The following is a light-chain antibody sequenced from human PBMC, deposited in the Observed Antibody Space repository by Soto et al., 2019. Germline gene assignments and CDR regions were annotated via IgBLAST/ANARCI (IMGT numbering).Light chain of an antibody. CDR3: QSYDRSPSQDVV. Sequence: QSALTQPPSVSGAPGQRVTISCTESSSNNGTDYDVHWYQQLPGTAPKLLIFANTNRPSGVPDRFSGSKSGTSASLAITGLQAEDEAVHYCQSYDRSPSQDVVFGGGTKLTVL. J-gene: IGLJ2*01. V-gene: IGLV1-40*01. CDR1: SSNNGTDYD. CDR2: ANT.